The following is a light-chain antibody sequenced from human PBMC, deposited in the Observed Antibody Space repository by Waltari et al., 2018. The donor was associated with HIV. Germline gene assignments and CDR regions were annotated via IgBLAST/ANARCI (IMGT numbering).Light chain of an antibody. V-gene: IGKV4-1*01. J-gene: IGKJ4*01. CDR2: WAS. CDR3: QQYYSTPLT. Sequence: DIVMTQTPDSLAVSLGERATIICKSSQRVLYNSNNKNYLTWYQQKPGQPPKLLISWASTRDAVVSDRFSSSWSATDFTLTISSLQAEYVAVYYCQQYYSTPLTFGGGTTVEIK. CDR1: QRVLYNSNNKNY.